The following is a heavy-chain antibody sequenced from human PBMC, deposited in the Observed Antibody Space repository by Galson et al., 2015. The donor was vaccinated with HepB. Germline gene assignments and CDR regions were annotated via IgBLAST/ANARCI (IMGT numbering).Heavy chain of an antibody. Sequence: SLRLSCAASGFTFSSYAMHWVRQAPGKGLEWVAVISYDGSNKYYADSVKGRFTISRDNSKNTLYLQMNSLRAEDTAVYYCARGEETVLLWFGELFPHYYYYGMDVWGQGTTVTVSS. CDR2: ISYDGSNK. CDR1: GFTFSSYA. J-gene: IGHJ6*02. V-gene: IGHV3-30-3*01. CDR3: ARGEETVLLWFGELFPHYYYYGMDV. D-gene: IGHD3-10*01.